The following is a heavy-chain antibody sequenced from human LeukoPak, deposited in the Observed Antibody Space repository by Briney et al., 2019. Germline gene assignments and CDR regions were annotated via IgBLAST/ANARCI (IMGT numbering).Heavy chain of an antibody. J-gene: IGHJ4*02. D-gene: IGHD4-17*01. CDR1: GFTFSAYG. Sequence: GGSLRPSCAASGFTFSAYGMSWVRQAPGKGLEWVSHISDTVRDTWYANSVKGRFIISRDNSRDTVYLQMSSLRPEDTALYFCAKDNYGGIFASWGQGTLVTVSS. CDR2: ISDTVRDT. V-gene: IGHV3-23*01. CDR3: AKDNYGGIFAS.